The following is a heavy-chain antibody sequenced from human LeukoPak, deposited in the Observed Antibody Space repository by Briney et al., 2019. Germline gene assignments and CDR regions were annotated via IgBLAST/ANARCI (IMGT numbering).Heavy chain of an antibody. CDR2: ISTYNGDT. CDR1: GYTFTRYA. J-gene: IGHJ4*02. CDR3: VRDPSNSSGHYPYFDY. V-gene: IGHV1-18*01. D-gene: IGHD3-22*01. Sequence: ASVKVSCKTSGYTFTRYAISWVRPAPGQGLEWMGWISTYNGDTNFAQKFQGRVTMSTDTSTSTAYMELRSLRSDDTAVYYCVRDPSNSSGHYPYFDYWGQGTLVTVSS.